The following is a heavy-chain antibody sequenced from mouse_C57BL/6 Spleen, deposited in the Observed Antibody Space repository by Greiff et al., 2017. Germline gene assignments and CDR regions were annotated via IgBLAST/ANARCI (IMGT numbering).Heavy chain of an antibody. Sequence: EVQGVESGGGLVKPGGSLKLSCAASGFTFSSYAMSWVRQTPEKRLEWVATISDGGSYTYYPDNVKGRFTISRDNAKNNLYLQMSHLKSEDTAMYYCARDMGVGAMDYWGQGTSVTVSS. J-gene: IGHJ4*01. V-gene: IGHV5-4*01. CDR3: ARDMGVGAMDY. D-gene: IGHD1-1*02. CDR1: GFTFSSYA. CDR2: ISDGGSYT.